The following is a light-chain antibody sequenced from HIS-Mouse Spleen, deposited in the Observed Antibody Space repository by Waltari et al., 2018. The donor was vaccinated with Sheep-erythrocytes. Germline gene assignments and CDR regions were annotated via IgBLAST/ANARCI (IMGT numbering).Light chain of an antibody. Sequence: QSALTQPPSVSGSPGQSITIPCTGTSSHVGRYHLVSWYQQHPGKAPKLMIYEGSKRPSGVSNRFSGSKSGNTASLTISGLQAEDEADYYCCSYAGSSTLVFGGGTKLTVL. CDR2: EGS. CDR3: CSYAGSSTLV. CDR1: SSHVGRYHL. J-gene: IGLJ2*01. V-gene: IGLV2-23*01.